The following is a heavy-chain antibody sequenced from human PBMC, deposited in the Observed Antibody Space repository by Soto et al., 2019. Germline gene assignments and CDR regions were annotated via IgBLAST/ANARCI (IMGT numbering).Heavy chain of an antibody. CDR1: GYSFTDYH. CDR3: ARGHSTDCSNGVCSFFYNHEMDV. D-gene: IGHD2-8*01. Sequence: QVPLVQSGAEVKKPGASVRVSCKASGYSFTDYHIHWVRQAPGQGLEWLGRINPKSGGTSTAQKFQGWVTMTRDRSISTVYMGLTRLRSDDTAVYFCARGHSTDCSNGVCSFFYNHEMDVWGQGTTVTVSS. V-gene: IGHV1-2*04. CDR2: INPKSGGT. J-gene: IGHJ6*02.